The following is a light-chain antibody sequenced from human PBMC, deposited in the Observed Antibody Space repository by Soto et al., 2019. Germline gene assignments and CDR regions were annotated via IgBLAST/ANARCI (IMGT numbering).Light chain of an antibody. CDR3: QQYGSSPRGT. CDR1: QSVSSNY. V-gene: IGKV3-20*01. CDR2: GAS. J-gene: IGKJ1*01. Sequence: EVVLTQSPGTLSLSAGERATLSCRASQSVSSNYLAWYQQKPGQSPRLLIYGASSRATGIPDRFSGSGSGTDFTLTISRLEPEDFAVYYCQQYGSSPRGTFGQGTKVDIK.